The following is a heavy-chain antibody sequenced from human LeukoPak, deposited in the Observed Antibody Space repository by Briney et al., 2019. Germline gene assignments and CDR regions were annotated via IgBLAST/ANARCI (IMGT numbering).Heavy chain of an antibody. CDR1: GDSVSSNSAA. V-gene: IGHV6-1*01. Sequence: SQPLSLTCAISGDSVSSNSAAWNWIRQSPSRGLEWLGRTYYRSKWSNDYAVSVKSRITINPDTSQNQFSLQLNSLTPEDTAVYYCARAPIGGWYFDLWGRGTLVTVSS. J-gene: IGHJ2*01. D-gene: IGHD2-15*01. CDR2: TYYRSKWSN. CDR3: ARAPIGGWYFDL.